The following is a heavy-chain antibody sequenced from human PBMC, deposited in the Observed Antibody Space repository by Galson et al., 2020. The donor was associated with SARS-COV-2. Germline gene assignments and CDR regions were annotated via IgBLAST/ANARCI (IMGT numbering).Heavy chain of an antibody. CDR3: AREGGYYYDSSGLLDY. CDR1: GFTFTSSA. J-gene: IGHJ4*02. Sequence: KISCKASGFTFTSSAVQWVRQARGQRLEWIGWVVVGTGNTNYAQNFQERVTITRDMSTSTAYMELRSLRSDDTAVYYCAREGGYYYDSSGLLDYWGQGTLVTVSS. V-gene: IGHV1-58*01. D-gene: IGHD3-22*01. CDR2: VVVGTGNT.